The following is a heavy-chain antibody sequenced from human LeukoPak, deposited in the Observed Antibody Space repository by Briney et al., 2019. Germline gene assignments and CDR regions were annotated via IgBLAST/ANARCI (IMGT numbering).Heavy chain of an antibody. CDR3: ARVHGSGHRLGYFDY. CDR1: GFTFSDYE. V-gene: IGHV3-48*03. Sequence: GGSLRLSCAASGFTFSDYEMNWVRQAPGKGLEWIPYIGSSGSTIYYADSVKGRFTISRDNAKNSMYLQMNGLRVEDMSVYYCARVHGSGHRLGYFDYWGQGNLVTVSS. D-gene: IGHD3-10*01. J-gene: IGHJ4*02. CDR2: IGSSGSTI.